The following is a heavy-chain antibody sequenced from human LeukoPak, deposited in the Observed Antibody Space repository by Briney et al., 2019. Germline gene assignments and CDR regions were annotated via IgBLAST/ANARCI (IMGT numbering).Heavy chain of an antibody. D-gene: IGHD4-17*01. V-gene: IGHV3-73*01. Sequence: GGSLRLSCAASGFTFSGSAMHWVRQASGKGLEWVGRIRSKANSYATAYAASVKGRFTISRDDSKNTAYLQMNSLKTEDTTVYYCTTTVTFDYWGQGTLVTASS. CDR2: IRSKANSYAT. CDR1: GFTFSGSA. CDR3: TTTVTFDY. J-gene: IGHJ4*02.